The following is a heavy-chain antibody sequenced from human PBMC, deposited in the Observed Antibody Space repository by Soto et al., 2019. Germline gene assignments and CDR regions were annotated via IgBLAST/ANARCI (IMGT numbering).Heavy chain of an antibody. CDR3: ARAGYSYGYEVDVDY. CDR1: AYTFTSYA. V-gene: IGHV1-3*01. Sequence: QVQLVQSGAEVKKPGASVKVSCKASAYTFTSYAMHWVRQAPGQRLEWMGWINAGNGNTKYSQKFQGRVTITRDTSASTAYMELSSLRSEDTAVYYCARAGYSYGYEVDVDYWGQGTLVTVSS. D-gene: IGHD5-18*01. J-gene: IGHJ4*02. CDR2: INAGNGNT.